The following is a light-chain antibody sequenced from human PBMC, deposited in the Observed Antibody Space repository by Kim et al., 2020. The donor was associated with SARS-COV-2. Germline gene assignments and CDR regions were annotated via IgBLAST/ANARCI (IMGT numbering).Light chain of an antibody. J-gene: IGKJ3*01. CDR1: QSVSSTY. Sequence: LSTGESSTLSCRASQSVSSTYLAWYQQTPGQAPRLLMYGASSRATGIPDRFSGSGSGTDFTLTISRLEPEDFAVFYCQHYGSSPTFGPGTKVDIK. V-gene: IGKV3-20*01. CDR2: GAS. CDR3: QHYGSSPT.